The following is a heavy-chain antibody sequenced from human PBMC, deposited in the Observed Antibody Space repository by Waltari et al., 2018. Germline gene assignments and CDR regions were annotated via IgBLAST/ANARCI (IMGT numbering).Heavy chain of an antibody. D-gene: IGHD4-17*01. V-gene: IGHV4-38-2*02. CDR1: GYSISSGYY. J-gene: IGHJ5*02. Sequence: QVQLQESGPGLVKPSETLSLTCTVSGYSISSGYYWGWIRQPPGKGLEWIGSTYHSGSTYYNPSLKSRVTISVDTSKNQFSLKLSSVTAADTAVYYCARGNLLRGRFDPWGQGTLVTVSS. CDR2: TYHSGST. CDR3: ARGNLLRGRFDP.